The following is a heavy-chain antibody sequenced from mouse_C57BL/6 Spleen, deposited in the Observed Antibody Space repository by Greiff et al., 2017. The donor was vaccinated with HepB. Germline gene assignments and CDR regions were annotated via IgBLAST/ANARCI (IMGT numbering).Heavy chain of an antibody. Sequence: QVHVKQSGAELARPGASVKLSCKASGYTFTSYGISWVKQRTGQGLEWIGEIYPRSGNTYYNEKFKGKATLTADKSSSTAYMELRSLTSEDSAVYFCARELRGYAMDYWGQGTSVTVSS. CDR1: GYTFTSYG. J-gene: IGHJ4*01. CDR2: IYPRSGNT. CDR3: ARELRGYAMDY. D-gene: IGHD1-1*01. V-gene: IGHV1-81*01.